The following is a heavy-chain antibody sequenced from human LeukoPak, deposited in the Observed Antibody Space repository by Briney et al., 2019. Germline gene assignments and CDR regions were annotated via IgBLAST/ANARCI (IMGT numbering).Heavy chain of an antibody. CDR2: ISWNSGST. Sequence: GGSLRLSCAASGFIFDDYAIHWVRQAPGKGLEWVSGISWNSGSTEYADSVKGRFTISRDNSRNTLYLQMNSLRAEDTAVYYCANIPWGDDSSGYYSSWGQGTLVTVSS. CDR1: GFIFDDYA. D-gene: IGHD3-22*01. V-gene: IGHV3-9*01. CDR3: ANIPWGDDSSGYYSS. J-gene: IGHJ4*02.